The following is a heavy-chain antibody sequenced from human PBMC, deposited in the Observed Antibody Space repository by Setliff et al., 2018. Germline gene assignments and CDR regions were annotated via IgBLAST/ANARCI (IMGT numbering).Heavy chain of an antibody. CDR2: INTNTGNP. Sequence: GASVKVSCKASGYTFSSYAMNWVRQAPGQGLEWMGWINTNTGNPTYAQGFTGRFVFSLDTSVSTAYLQISSLKPEDTAVYYCARDLGYCSRTSCHGDWFDPWGQGTLVTVSS. CDR3: ARDLGYCSRTSCHGDWFDP. CDR1: GYTFSSYA. V-gene: IGHV7-4-1*02. J-gene: IGHJ5*02. D-gene: IGHD2-2*01.